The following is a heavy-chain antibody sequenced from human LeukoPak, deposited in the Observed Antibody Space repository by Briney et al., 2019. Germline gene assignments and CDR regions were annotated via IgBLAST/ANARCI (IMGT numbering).Heavy chain of an antibody. CDR3: ARHSSSDYDSYFDY. V-gene: IGHV4-59*08. J-gene: IGHJ4*02. Sequence: SETLSLTCTVSGGSIRSYYWSWLRQPPGKGLEWIGYIYYSGSPNYNPSLKSRVTISLDTSKNHFSLRLSSVTAADTAVYYCARHSSSDYDSYFDYWGQGTLVTVSS. D-gene: IGHD5-12*01. CDR2: IYYSGSP. CDR1: GGSIRSYY.